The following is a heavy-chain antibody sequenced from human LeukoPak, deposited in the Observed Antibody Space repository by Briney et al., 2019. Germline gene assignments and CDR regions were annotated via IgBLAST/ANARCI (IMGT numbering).Heavy chain of an antibody. Sequence: SETLSLTCAVYGGSFSGYYWSWIRQPPGKGLEWIGEINHSGSTNYNPSLKSRVTISVDPSKNQFSLKLSSVTAADTAVYYCARTEGIAAAGTNFDYWGQGTLVTVSS. CDR2: INHSGST. V-gene: IGHV4-34*01. J-gene: IGHJ4*02. CDR3: ARTEGIAAAGTNFDY. CDR1: GGSFSGYY. D-gene: IGHD6-13*01.